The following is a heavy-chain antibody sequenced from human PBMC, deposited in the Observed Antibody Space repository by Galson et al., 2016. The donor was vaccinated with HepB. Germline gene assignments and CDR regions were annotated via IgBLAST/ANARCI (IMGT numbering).Heavy chain of an antibody. D-gene: IGHD5-12*01. Sequence: QSGAEVKKPGESLKISCKVSGYSFPSYWIAWVRQMPGKGLEWMGSIYPGDSDIRYSPSFQGQVNISADKSISTAYLQWSSLKASDTAMYYCAGRGYIYGLDYWGQGTLVTVSS. J-gene: IGHJ4*02. V-gene: IGHV5-51*01. CDR1: GYSFPSYW. CDR3: AGRGYIYGLDY. CDR2: IYPGDSDI.